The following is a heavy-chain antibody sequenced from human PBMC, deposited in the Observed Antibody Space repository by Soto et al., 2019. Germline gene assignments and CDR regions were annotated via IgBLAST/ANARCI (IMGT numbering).Heavy chain of an antibody. CDR1: GFPLSSYA. CDR2: ISGSGGST. Sequence: GGSLRPSCSASGFPLSSYAMSLGRPAPGEWLELVSAISGSGGSTYYADSVKGRFTISRDNSKYTLYLQMNILRAEDSVVYYCAKGPNIVVVPAAFFHYWGQGTLVTVSS. D-gene: IGHD2-2*01. J-gene: IGHJ4*02. CDR3: AKGPNIVVVPAAFFHY. V-gene: IGHV3-23*01.